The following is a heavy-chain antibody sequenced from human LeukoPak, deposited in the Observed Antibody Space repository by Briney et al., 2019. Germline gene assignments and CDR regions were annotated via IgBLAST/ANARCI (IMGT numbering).Heavy chain of an antibody. CDR1: GFTFSSYA. CDR3: AKGPPRVDDFWSGSYNDYYMDV. Sequence: GGSLRLSCAASGFTFSSYAMSWVRQAPGKGLEWVSAISGSGGSTYYADSVKGRFTISRDNSKNTLYLQMNSLRAEDTAVYYCAKGPPRVDDFWSGSYNDYYMDVWGKGTTVTVSS. J-gene: IGHJ6*03. CDR2: ISGSGGST. V-gene: IGHV3-23*01. D-gene: IGHD3-3*01.